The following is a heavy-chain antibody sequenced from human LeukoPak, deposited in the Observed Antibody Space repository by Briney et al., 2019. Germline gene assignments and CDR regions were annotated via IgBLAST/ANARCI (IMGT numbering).Heavy chain of an antibody. CDR3: ARSRGVRGYYYYGMDV. Sequence: ASVKVSCKASGYTFTGYYMHWVRQAPGRGLEWMGWINPNSGGTNYAQKFQGRVTMTRDTSISTAYMELSRLRSDDTAVYYCARSRGVRGYYYYGMDVWGQGTTVTVSS. CDR1: GYTFTGYY. J-gene: IGHJ6*02. CDR2: INPNSGGT. V-gene: IGHV1-2*02. D-gene: IGHD3-10*01.